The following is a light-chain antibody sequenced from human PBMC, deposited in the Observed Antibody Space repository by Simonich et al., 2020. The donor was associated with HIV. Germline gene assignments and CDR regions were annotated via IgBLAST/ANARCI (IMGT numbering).Light chain of an antibody. V-gene: IGLV4-69*01. CDR1: SGHSSYA. Sequence: QLVLTQSPSASASLGASVKLTCTLSSGHSSYAIAWHQQQPEKGPRSLMKLHSVGSHRKGDGIPDRFSGSSSGAERYLTISSLQSEDEADYYCQTWGTGIRVFGGGTKLTVL. CDR3: QTWGTGIRV. J-gene: IGLJ3*02. CDR2: LHSVGSH.